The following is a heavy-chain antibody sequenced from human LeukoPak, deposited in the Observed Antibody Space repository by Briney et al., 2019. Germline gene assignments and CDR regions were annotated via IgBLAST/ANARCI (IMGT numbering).Heavy chain of an antibody. CDR3: ARDRRGYRSSISCYNFDY. CDR2: ISYTGTYI. D-gene: IGHD2-2*02. CDR1: AFSLKDYN. J-gene: IGHJ4*02. V-gene: IGHV3-21*01. Sequence: GGSLRLSCAASAFSLKDYNMNWVRQAPGKGLEWVSSISYTGTYIYYTDSVKDRFTVSRDNAQNSVYLQMNSLRAEDTAVYYCARDRRGYRSSISCYNFDYWGQGTLVTVSS.